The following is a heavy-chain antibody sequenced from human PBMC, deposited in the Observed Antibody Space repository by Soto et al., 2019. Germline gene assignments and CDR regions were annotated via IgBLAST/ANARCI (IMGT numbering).Heavy chain of an antibody. V-gene: IGHV3-33*01. CDR3: ARALARGYYYYGMDV. Sequence: HWVRQAPGKGLEWVAVIWYDGSNKYYADSVKGRFTISRDNSKNTLYLQMNSLRAEDTAVYYCARALARGYYYYGMDVWGQGTTVTVSS. D-gene: IGHD3-10*01. J-gene: IGHJ6*02. CDR2: IWYDGSNK.